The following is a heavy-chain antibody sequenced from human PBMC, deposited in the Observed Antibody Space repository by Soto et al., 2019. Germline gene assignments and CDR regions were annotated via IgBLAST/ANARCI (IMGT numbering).Heavy chain of an antibody. CDR1: GFTFSSYA. CDR3: AKVSGRYCSGGSCYCFDY. Sequence: PGGSLRLSCAASGFTFSSYAMSWVRQAPGKGLEWVSAISGSGGSTYYADSVKGRFTISRDNSKNTLYLQMNSLRAEDTAVYYCAKVSGRYCSGGSCYCFDYWGQGTLVTVSS. CDR2: ISGSGGST. J-gene: IGHJ4*02. D-gene: IGHD2-15*01. V-gene: IGHV3-23*01.